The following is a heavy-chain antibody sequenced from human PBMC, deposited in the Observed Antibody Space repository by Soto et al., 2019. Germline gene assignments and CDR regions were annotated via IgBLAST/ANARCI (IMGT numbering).Heavy chain of an antibody. V-gene: IGHV1-8*01. CDR1: GYTFTSYD. CDR3: ARGRSSSWYDYYYYYGMGV. D-gene: IGHD6-13*01. CDR2: MNPNSGNT. Sequence: ASVKVSCKASGYTFTSYDINWVRQATGQGLEWMGWMNPNSGNTGYAQKFQGRVTMTRNTSISTAYMELSSLRSEDTAVYYCARGRSSSWYDYYYYYGMGVWGQGTTVTVSS. J-gene: IGHJ6*02.